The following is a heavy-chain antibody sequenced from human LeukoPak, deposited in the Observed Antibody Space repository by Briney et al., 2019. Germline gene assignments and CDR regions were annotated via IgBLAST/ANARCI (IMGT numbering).Heavy chain of an antibody. CDR3: AGEKRPISGHPPKVDY. J-gene: IGHJ4*02. CDR2: INHSGST. D-gene: IGHD1-26*01. V-gene: IGHV4-34*01. Sequence: SETLSLTCAVYGGSFSGYYWSWIRQPPGKGLEWIGEINHSGSTNYNPSLKSRVTISVDTSKNQFSLKLSSVTAADTAVYYCAGEKRPISGHPPKVDYWGQGTLVTVSS. CDR1: GGSFSGYY.